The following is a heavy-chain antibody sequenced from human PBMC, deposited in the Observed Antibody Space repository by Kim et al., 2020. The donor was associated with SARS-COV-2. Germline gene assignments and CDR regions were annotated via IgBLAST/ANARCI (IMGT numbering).Heavy chain of an antibody. CDR1: GGSFSGYY. CDR2: INHSGST. D-gene: IGHD6-19*01. J-gene: IGHJ5*02. CDR3: ARTLVGSRQWLVRVNWFDP. V-gene: IGHV4-34*01. Sequence: SETLSLTCAVYGGSFSGYYWSWIRQPPGKGLEWIGEINHSGSTNYNPSLKSRVTISVDTSKNQFSLKLSSVTAADTAVYYCARTLVGSRQWLVRVNWFDPWGQGTLVTVSS.